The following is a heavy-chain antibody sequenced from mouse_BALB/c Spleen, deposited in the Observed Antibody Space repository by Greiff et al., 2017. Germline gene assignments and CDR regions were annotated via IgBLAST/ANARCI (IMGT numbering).Heavy chain of an antibody. D-gene: IGHD1-2*01. CDR3: AREDYGTAYFDV. V-gene: IGHV3-2*02. CDR1: GYSITSDYA. CDR2: ISYSGST. J-gene: IGHJ1*01. Sequence: EVKLQESGPGLVKPSQSLSLTCTVTGYSITSDYAWNWIRQFPGNKLEWMGYISYSGSTSYNPSLKSRISITRDTSKNQFFLQLNSVTTEDTATYYCAREDYGTAYFDVWGAGTTVTVSS.